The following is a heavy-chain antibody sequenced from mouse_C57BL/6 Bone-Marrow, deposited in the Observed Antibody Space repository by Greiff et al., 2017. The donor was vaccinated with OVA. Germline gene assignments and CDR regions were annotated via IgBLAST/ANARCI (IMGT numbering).Heavy chain of an antibody. CDR1: GYTFTSYW. CDR3: AREGVYYGYEGGPY. V-gene: IGHV1-64*01. J-gene: IGHJ3*01. Sequence: VQLQQPGAELVKPGASVKLSCKASGYTFTSYWMHWVKQRPGQGLEWIGMIHPNSGSTNYNEKFKSKATLTVDKSSSTAYMQLSSLTSEDSAVYYCAREGVYYGYEGGPYWGQGTLVTVSA. CDR2: IHPNSGST. D-gene: IGHD2-2*01.